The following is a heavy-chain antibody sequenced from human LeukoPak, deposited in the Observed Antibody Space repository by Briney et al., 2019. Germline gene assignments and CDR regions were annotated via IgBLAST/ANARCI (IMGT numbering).Heavy chain of an antibody. CDR2: ITPSGGST. D-gene: IGHD4-23*01. J-gene: IGHJ3*02. CDR3: ARVRWAATTRDAFDI. V-gene: IGHV1-46*01. CDR1: GYTFTNYY. Sequence: ASVKVSCKASGYTFTNYYMHWVRQATGQGLEWLGLITPSGGSTWYAQKFQGRVTMTRDMSTSTDYMELSSLRSEDTAVYYCARVRWAATTRDAFDIWGQGTMVSVPS.